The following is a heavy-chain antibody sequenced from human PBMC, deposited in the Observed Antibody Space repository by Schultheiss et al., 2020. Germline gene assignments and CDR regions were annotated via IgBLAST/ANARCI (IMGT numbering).Heavy chain of an antibody. CDR2: ISYDGSNK. J-gene: IGHJ4*02. CDR1: GFTFSSYA. CDR3: ASYGAHGQARPDGY. D-gene: IGHD6-6*01. Sequence: GESLKISCAASGFTFSSYAMHWVRQAPGKGLEWVAVISYDGSNKYYADSVKGRFTISRDNSKNTLYLQMNSLRAEDTAVYYCASYGAHGQARPDGYWGQGTLVTVSS. V-gene: IGHV3-30*04.